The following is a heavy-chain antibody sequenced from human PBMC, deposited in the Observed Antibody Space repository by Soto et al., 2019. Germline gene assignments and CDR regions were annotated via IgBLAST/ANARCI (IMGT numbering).Heavy chain of an antibody. Sequence: PGGSLRLSCAASGFTFSSYWMHWVRQVPGKGMEWVSKIDSNGIMTDYADSVKGRFTISRDNAKNSLYLQMNSLRAEDTAVYYCAKGKIRAYYFDYWGQGTLVTVSS. CDR3: AKGKIRAYYFDY. V-gene: IGHV3-74*01. CDR2: IDSNGIMT. CDR1: GFTFSSYW. J-gene: IGHJ4*02.